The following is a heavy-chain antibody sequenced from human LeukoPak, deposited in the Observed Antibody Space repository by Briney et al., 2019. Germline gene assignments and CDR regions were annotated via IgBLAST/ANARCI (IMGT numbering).Heavy chain of an antibody. J-gene: IGHJ4*02. CDR2: IYSGGST. V-gene: IGHV3-53*01. D-gene: IGHD5-18*01. CDR3: ASDSRGYSYGPYFDY. CDR1: GFTFSSYA. Sequence: GGSLRLSCAASGFTFSSYAMSWVRQAPGKGLEWVSVIYSGGSTYYADSVKGRFTISRDNSKNTLYLQMNSLRAEDTAVYYCASDSRGYSYGPYFDYWGQGTLVTVSS.